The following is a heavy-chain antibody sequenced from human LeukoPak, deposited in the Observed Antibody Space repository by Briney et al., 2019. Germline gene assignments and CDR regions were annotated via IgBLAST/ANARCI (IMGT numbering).Heavy chain of an antibody. D-gene: IGHD2-8*01. V-gene: IGHV3-30*02. J-gene: IGHJ6*03. CDR1: RFTFSSYG. CDR2: IQYDGSNE. Sequence: PGGSLRLSCAASRFTFSSYGMHWVRQAPGKGLEWVAYIQYDGSNEQYADSVKGRFSISRDSSKNILYLQKNSLRAEDTAVYYCAKDRCSNGVGCYYYYMDVWGKGTTVTISS. CDR3: AKDRCSNGVGCYYYYMDV.